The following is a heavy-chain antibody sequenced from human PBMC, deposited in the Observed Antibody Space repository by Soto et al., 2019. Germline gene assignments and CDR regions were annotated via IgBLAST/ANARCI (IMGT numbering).Heavy chain of an antibody. CDR3: ARARMYSGAHHDY. J-gene: IGHJ4*02. CDR2: ITPYNGNA. V-gene: IGHV1-18*04. CDR1: GYTFSNFG. D-gene: IGHD1-26*01. Sequence: QVQLVQSGAEVENPGDSVKVSCKASGYTFSNFGINWVRQAPGQGLEWLGWITPYNGNANYAQKHQDRLTITTDTSTNTAYLQLRSLRADDTAVYFCARARMYSGAHHDYWGQGTLVTVSS.